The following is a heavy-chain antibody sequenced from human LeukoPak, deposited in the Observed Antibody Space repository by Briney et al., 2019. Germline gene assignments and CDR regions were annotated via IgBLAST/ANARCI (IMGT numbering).Heavy chain of an antibody. D-gene: IGHD6-19*01. V-gene: IGHV3-64D*06. CDR1: GFTFSNYA. CDR3: VKTTGYSSGPLDC. Sequence: PGGSLRHSCSASGFTFSNYAMHWVRQAPGKGLEYVSAMNGRFTISRDNSKNTLYLQMSSLRAEDTAVYYCVKTTGYSSGPLDCWGQGTLVTVSP. J-gene: IGHJ4*02.